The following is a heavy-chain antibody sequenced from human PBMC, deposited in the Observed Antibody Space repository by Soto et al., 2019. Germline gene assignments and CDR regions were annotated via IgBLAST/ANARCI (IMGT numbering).Heavy chain of an antibody. CDR3: ARDIVLVPFFFGYYGMDV. D-gene: IGHD2-2*01. V-gene: IGHV4-30-4*01. CDR2: IYYSGST. CDR1: GDSIGGGDDY. Sequence: SETLCLTCSVSGDSIGGGDDYWSWIRQPPGKGLEWIGYIYYSGSTYYNPSLKSRVTISVDTSKNQFSLKLSSVTAADTAVYYCARDIVLVPFFFGYYGMDVWGQGTTVTVSS. J-gene: IGHJ6*02.